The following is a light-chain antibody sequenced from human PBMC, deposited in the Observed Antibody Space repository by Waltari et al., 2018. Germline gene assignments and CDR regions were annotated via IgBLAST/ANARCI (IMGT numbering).Light chain of an antibody. V-gene: IGKV3-20*01. CDR1: QTVDSNS. J-gene: IGKJ2*01. CDR2: AAS. CDR3: QQYDWSPPGYT. Sequence: IALTQSPGTLSLSPGERATLSCRASQTVDSNSVAWYQQRPGQVPRLPIFAASSRATGIPDRFRASGSGTDFTLTISRLEPEDFAVYYCQQYDWSPPGYTFGQGTKLEIK.